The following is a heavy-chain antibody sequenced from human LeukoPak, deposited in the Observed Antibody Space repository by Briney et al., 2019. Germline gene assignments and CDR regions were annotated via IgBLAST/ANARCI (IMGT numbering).Heavy chain of an antibody. CDR2: IYPGDSDT. Sequence: GESLKISCKGSGYSFTSYWIGWVRQMPGKGLEWMGIIYPGDSDTRYSPSFQGQVTISADKSISTAYLQWSSLKASDTAIYYCARHGYDSSGYYLTPFDYWGQGTLVTVSS. V-gene: IGHV5-51*01. CDR3: ARHGYDSSGYYLTPFDY. CDR1: GYSFTSYW. J-gene: IGHJ4*02. D-gene: IGHD3-22*01.